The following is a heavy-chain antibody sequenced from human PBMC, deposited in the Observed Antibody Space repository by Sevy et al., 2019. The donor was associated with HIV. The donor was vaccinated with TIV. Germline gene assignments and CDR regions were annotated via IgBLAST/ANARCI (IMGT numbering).Heavy chain of an antibody. CDR3: ARDLRYSSGWYEYHFDY. Sequence: GGSLRLSCAASGFTFSSYWMSWVRQAPGKGLEWVANIKQDGSEKYYVDSVKGRFTISRDNAKNSLYLQMNSLRAEDTAVYYCARDLRYSSGWYEYHFDYWGQGTLVTVSS. CDR2: IKQDGSEK. D-gene: IGHD6-19*01. V-gene: IGHV3-7*03. J-gene: IGHJ4*02. CDR1: GFTFSSYW.